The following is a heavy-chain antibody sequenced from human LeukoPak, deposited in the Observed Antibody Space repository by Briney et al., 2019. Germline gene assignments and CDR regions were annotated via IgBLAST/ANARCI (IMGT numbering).Heavy chain of an antibody. D-gene: IGHD2-21*02. CDR2: IYYSGST. J-gene: IGHJ4*02. CDR3: ARAAYCGGDCYLFDY. V-gene: IGHV4-31*03. Sequence: SETLSLTCTVSGGSISSGGYYWSWIRQHPGKGLEWIGYIYYSGSTYYNPSLKSRVTISVDTSKNQFSLKLSSVTAADTAVYYCARAAYCGGDCYLFDYWGQGTLVTVFS. CDR1: GGSISSGGYY.